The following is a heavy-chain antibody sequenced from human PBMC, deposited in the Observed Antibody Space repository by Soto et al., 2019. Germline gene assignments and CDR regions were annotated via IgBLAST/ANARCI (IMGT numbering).Heavy chain of an antibody. V-gene: IGHV1-8*01. CDR3: ATSYRGQGYCFAP. CDR2: MHPYSGNT. Sequence: QVQLVQSGTELKKPGASVKVSCKTSGYTFTNYDINWIRQATGQRPGWMGWMHPYSGNTGYGQKFQVSVTMTRTPSIRTAYMDLVTLNTDNPPVYYCATSYRGQGYCFAPWGQGALVIVS. J-gene: IGHJ5*02. CDR1: GYTFTNYD. D-gene: IGHD2-2*01.